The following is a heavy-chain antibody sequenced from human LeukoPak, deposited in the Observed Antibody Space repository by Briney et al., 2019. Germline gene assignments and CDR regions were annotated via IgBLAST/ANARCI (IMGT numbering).Heavy chain of an antibody. CDR2: ISSSSSTI. CDR3: AIPYYDFWSGYSIPFFDY. Sequence: GGSLRLSCAASGFIFSSNTMNWVRQAPGKGLGWVSYISSSSSTIYYADSVKGRFTISRDNAKNSLYLQMNSLRAEDTAVYYCAIPYYDFWSGYSIPFFDYWGQGTLVTVSS. J-gene: IGHJ4*02. D-gene: IGHD3-3*01. CDR1: GFIFSSNT. V-gene: IGHV3-48*01.